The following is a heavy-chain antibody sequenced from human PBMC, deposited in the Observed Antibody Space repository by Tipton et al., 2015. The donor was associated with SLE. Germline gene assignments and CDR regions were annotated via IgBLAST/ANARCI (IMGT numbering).Heavy chain of an antibody. V-gene: IGHV4-34*01. Sequence: TLSLTCAVYGGSFSHYYWTWIRQSPGKGLEWIGEVTHNGNTNYNPSLKSRVTISVDTSKNQFSLRLTSVTAADTAVYYCAVGYCESTSCQREYYHHWGQGTLVTVSS. CDR2: VTHNGNT. J-gene: IGHJ1*01. D-gene: IGHD2-2*01. CDR1: GGSFSHYY. CDR3: AVGYCESTSCQREYYHH.